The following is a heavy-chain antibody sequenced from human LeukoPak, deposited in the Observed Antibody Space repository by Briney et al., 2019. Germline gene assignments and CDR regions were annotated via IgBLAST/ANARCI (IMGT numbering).Heavy chain of an antibody. Sequence: ASVKVSCKASGGTFSSYAISWVRQAPGQGLEWMGWISAYNGNTNYAQKFQDRVTMTTDTSTTTAYMELRSLRSDDTAIYYCARDPGFDHWGQGTLVTVSS. CDR3: ARDPGFDH. J-gene: IGHJ5*02. CDR1: GGTFSSYA. V-gene: IGHV1-18*01. CDR2: ISAYNGNT.